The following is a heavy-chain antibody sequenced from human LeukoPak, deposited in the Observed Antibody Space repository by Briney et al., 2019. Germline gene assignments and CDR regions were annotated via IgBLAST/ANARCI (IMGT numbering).Heavy chain of an antibody. CDR3: ARGGWYPESFQH. CDR1: GGSISSYY. J-gene: IGHJ1*01. CDR2: IYYSGST. V-gene: IGHV4-59*01. D-gene: IGHD6-19*01. Sequence: PSETLAQPGTVSGGSISSYYWDWIRQPPGKGLEWIGYIYYSGSTNYNPSLKSRVTISVDTSKNQFSLKLSSVTAADTAVYYCARGGWYPESFQHWGQGAIVTVSS.